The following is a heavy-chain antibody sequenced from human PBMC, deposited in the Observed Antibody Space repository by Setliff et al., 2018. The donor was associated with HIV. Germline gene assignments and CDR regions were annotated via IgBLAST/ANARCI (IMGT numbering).Heavy chain of an antibody. V-gene: IGHV3-43*01. CDR3: VRNGAWFGGYYYYGMDV. J-gene: IGHJ6*02. Sequence: SLRLSCAASGFTFEHYTMHWVRQVPGKGLEWVSLIRWDGGSTYYADSVKGRFTISRDTSKNSLYLQMSSLRTDDSALYYCVRNGAWFGGYYYYGMDVWGQGTTVTVSS. CDR1: GFTFEHYT. CDR2: IRWDGGST. D-gene: IGHD3-10*01.